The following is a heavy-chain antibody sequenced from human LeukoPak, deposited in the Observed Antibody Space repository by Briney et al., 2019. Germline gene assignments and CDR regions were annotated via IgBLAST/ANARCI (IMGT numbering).Heavy chain of an antibody. CDR2: MNPNSGNT. D-gene: IGHD3-10*01. J-gene: IGHJ6*03. Sequence: GASVRVSCKASGYTFTSFDINWVRQATGQGLEWMGSMNPNSGNTGYAQKFQGRVTRTRNTSISTAYMDLSSLRSEDTAVYYCARWYGSGSYRDYYYMDVWGKGTTVTVSS. CDR3: ARWYGSGSYRDYYYMDV. CDR1: GYTFTSFD. V-gene: IGHV1-8*01.